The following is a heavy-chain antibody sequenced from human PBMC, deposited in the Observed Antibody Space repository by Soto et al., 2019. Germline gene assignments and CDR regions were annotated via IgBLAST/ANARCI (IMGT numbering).Heavy chain of an antibody. CDR1: GYTFTGHY. D-gene: IGHD6-19*01. Sequence: QVQLVQSGAEVKKPGASVKVSCKASGYTFTGHYMHWVRQAPGQGLEWMGWMNPNSGNTGYAQKFQGRVTMTRNTSISTAYMELSSLRSEDTAVYYCARVQWLAPQNAFDIWGQGTMVTVSS. V-gene: IGHV1-8*02. J-gene: IGHJ3*02. CDR2: MNPNSGNT. CDR3: ARVQWLAPQNAFDI.